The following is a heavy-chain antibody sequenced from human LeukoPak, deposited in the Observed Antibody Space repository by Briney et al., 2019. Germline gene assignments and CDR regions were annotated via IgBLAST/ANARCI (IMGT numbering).Heavy chain of an antibody. J-gene: IGHJ4*02. Sequence: GGSLRLSCAASGFTFSSYWMSWVRQAPGKGLEWVSAISGSGGSTYYADSVKGRFTISRDNSKNTLYLQMNSLRAEDTAVYYCAKVGVTIFGVVIIEYYFDYWGQGTLVTVSS. CDR3: AKVGVTIFGVVIIEYYFDY. CDR1: GFTFSSYW. D-gene: IGHD3-3*01. V-gene: IGHV3-23*01. CDR2: ISGSGGST.